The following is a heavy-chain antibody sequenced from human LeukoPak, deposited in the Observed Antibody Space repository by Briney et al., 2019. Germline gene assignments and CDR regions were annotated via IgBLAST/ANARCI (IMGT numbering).Heavy chain of an antibody. CDR1: GGSFSGYY. V-gene: IGHV4-34*01. D-gene: IGHD1-20*01. Sequence: SETLSLTCAVYGGSFSGYYWTWIRQPPGKGLEWIGSVYRDGSATYNPSLNSRVTISVDTSKNQLSLKVTSVTAADTAVYYCVRGHRDNWHLDFAHWGQGTLVTVSS. CDR2: VYRDGSA. J-gene: IGHJ4*02. CDR3: VRGHRDNWHLDFAH.